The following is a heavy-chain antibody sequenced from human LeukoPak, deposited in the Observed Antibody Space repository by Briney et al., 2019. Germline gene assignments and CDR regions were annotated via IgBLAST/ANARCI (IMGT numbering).Heavy chain of an antibody. D-gene: IGHD5-12*01. CDR2: ISDGSRDT. CDR3: TTRLRNHFDY. CDR1: GFTFSSFT. V-gene: IGHV3-23*01. Sequence: GGSLRLSCATSGFTFSSFTMNWVRQAPGKGLEWVSTISDGSRDTHYAGSVKGRFTISRDDSQNIVYLQMDGLRAEDTALYYCTTRLRNHFDYLGQGTQVTVSS. J-gene: IGHJ4*02.